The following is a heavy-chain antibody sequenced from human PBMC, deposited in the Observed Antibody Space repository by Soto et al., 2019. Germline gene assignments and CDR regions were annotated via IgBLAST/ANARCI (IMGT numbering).Heavy chain of an antibody. D-gene: IGHD3-3*01. CDR1: GFTFSRYW. CDR2: INSDGSST. J-gene: IGHJ4*02. V-gene: IGHV3-74*01. Sequence: PGGSLRLSCAASGFTFSRYWMHWVRQGPGKGLVWVSRINSDGSSTSYADSVKGRFTISRDNAKNTLYLQMNSLRAEDTAVYYRARAPFGVVNADDYWGQGTLVTVSS. CDR3: ARAPFGVVNADDY.